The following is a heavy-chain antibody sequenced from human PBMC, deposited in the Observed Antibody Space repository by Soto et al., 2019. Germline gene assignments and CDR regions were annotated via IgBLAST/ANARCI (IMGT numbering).Heavy chain of an antibody. CDR3: ARDQDYDSSGYPKVMYY. Sequence: ASVKVSCKASGYTFTSYGISWVRQAPGQGLEWMGWISAYNGNTNYAQKLQGRVTMTTDTSTSTAYMELRSLRSDDTAVYYCARDQDYDSSGYPKVMYYWGQGTLVTVS. V-gene: IGHV1-18*01. D-gene: IGHD3-22*01. J-gene: IGHJ4*02. CDR2: ISAYNGNT. CDR1: GYTFTSYG.